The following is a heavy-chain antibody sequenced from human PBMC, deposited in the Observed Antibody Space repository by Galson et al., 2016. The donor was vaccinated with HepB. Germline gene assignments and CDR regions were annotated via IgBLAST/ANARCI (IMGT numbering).Heavy chain of an antibody. J-gene: IGHJ4*02. D-gene: IGHD3-16*01. CDR3: ATEVRVMTPHGYFAY. CDR1: GFTLSSCA. CDR2: IWSDGIKK. V-gene: IGHV3-33*01. Sequence: SLRLSCAASGFTLSSCATHWVRQPPGKGLEWVSVIWSDGIKKYYADSVKGRFTIPRDTSKNTLYLEMNSLRADDTAVYYCATEVRVMTPHGYFAYWGQGTQVTVCS.